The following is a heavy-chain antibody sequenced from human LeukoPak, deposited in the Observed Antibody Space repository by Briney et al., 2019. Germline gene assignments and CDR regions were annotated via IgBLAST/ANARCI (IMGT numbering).Heavy chain of an antibody. J-gene: IGHJ3*02. CDR1: GFTFSSYG. D-gene: IGHD2-2*01. V-gene: IGHV3-30*02. Sequence: GGSLRLSCAASGFTFSSYGMHWVRQAPGKGLEWVAFIRYDGSNKYYADSVKGRFTISRDNSKNTLYLQMNSLRAEDTAVYYCAKPEYIVVVPAASDAFDIWGQGTMVTVSS. CDR2: IRYDGSNK. CDR3: AKPEYIVVVPAASDAFDI.